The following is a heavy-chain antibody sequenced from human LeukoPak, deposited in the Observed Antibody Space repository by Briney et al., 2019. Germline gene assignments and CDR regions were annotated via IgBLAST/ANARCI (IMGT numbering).Heavy chain of an antibody. D-gene: IGHD3-22*01. J-gene: IGHJ4*02. CDR3: AKDDTMIAVVTPFDY. CDR2: IRYDGSNK. V-gene: IGHV3-30*02. Sequence: GGSLRLSCAASGFTFSSYGMNWVRQAPGKGLEWVAFIRYDGSNKYYADSVKGRFTISRDNSKNTLYLQMNSLRAEDTAAYYCAKDDTMIAVVTPFDYWGQGTLVTVSS. CDR1: GFTFSSYG.